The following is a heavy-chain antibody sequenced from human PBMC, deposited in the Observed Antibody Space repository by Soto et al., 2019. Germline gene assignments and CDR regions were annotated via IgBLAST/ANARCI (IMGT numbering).Heavy chain of an antibody. CDR3: ARALHLDCTNGVCYTYYYYYGMDV. CDR1: GYTFTSSG. Sequence: ASVKVSCKASGYTFTSSGINWVRQATGQGLEWMGWMNPNSGNTGYAQKFQGRVTMTRNTSISTAYMELSSLRSEDTAVYYCARALHLDCTNGVCYTYYYYYGMDVWGQGTTVTVSS. V-gene: IGHV1-8*02. J-gene: IGHJ6*02. D-gene: IGHD2-8*01. CDR2: MNPNSGNT.